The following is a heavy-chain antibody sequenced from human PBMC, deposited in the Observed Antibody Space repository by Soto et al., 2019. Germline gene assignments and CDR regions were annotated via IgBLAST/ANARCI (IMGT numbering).Heavy chain of an antibody. D-gene: IGHD3-22*01. V-gene: IGHV4-30-2*02. CDR2: IYHSGST. Sequence: SETLSLTCAVSGGSISSGGYSWSWIRQPPGKGLEWIGYIYHSGSTYYNPSLKSRVTISVDTSKNQFSLKLSSVTAADTAVYYCARGSWGSGYYPPQHPYYFDYWGQGTLVTVSS. CDR1: GGSISSGGYS. J-gene: IGHJ4*02. CDR3: ARGSWGSGYYPPQHPYYFDY.